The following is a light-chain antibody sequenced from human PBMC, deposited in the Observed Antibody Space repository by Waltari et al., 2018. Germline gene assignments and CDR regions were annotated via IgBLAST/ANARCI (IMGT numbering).Light chain of an antibody. CDR2: NNF. CDR3: ATWDDSLNGPV. Sequence: QSVLTQPPSASGTPRQRVTISCSASNSNIGRNTANWYQQFPGTAPTLLVYNNFQRPSGVPDRFSGSKSGTSAYLAILGVRPEDEADYYCATWDDSLNGPVFGGGTKLTVL. V-gene: IGLV1-44*01. CDR1: NSNIGRNT. J-gene: IGLJ2*01.